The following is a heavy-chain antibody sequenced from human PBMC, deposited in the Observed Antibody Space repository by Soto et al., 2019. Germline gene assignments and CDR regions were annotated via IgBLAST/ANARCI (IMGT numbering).Heavy chain of an antibody. CDR2: ISYDGSNK. Sequence: QVQLVESGGGVVQPGRSLRLSCAASGFTFSSYGMHWVRQAPGKGLEWVAVISYDGSNKYYADSVKGRFTISRDNSKNTLYLQMNSLRAEDTAVYYCAKDRVRGRLPDDAFDIWGKGQWSPSLQ. J-gene: IGHJ3*02. CDR3: AKDRVRGRLPDDAFDI. V-gene: IGHV3-30*18. D-gene: IGHD3-10*01. CDR1: GFTFSSYG.